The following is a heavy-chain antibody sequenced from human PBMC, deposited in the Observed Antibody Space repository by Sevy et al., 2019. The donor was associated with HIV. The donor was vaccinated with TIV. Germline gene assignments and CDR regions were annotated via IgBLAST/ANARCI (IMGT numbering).Heavy chain of an antibody. CDR3: ARSLDY. CDR2: INQEGNEK. Sequence: GGSLRLSCVASGFTFRWYWMNWLRQAPGKGLEWVANINQEGNEKFYLDSVKGRLTISRDNAKNSVLLQMDSLRPEDTAVYYCARSLDYWGQGSLVTVSS. CDR1: GFTFRWYW. J-gene: IGHJ4*02. V-gene: IGHV3-7*01.